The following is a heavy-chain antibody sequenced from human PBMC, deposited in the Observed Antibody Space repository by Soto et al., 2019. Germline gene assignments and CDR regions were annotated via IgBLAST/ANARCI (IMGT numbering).Heavy chain of an antibody. Sequence: GESLKISCKGSGYSFTSYWIGWVRQMPGKGLEWMGIIYPGDSDTRYSPSFQGQVTISADKSISTAYLQWSSLKASDTAMYYCARHRLGYGDPYYYYGMDVWGQGTTATVSS. J-gene: IGHJ6*02. CDR2: IYPGDSDT. CDR1: GYSFTSYW. D-gene: IGHD4-17*01. CDR3: ARHRLGYGDPYYYYGMDV. V-gene: IGHV5-51*01.